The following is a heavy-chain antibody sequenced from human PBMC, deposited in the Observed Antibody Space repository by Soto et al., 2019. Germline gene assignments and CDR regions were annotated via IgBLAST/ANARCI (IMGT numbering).Heavy chain of an antibody. J-gene: IGHJ4*02. Sequence: EVQLVESGGGLVQPGRSLRLSCAASGFTFDDYAMHWVRQAPGKGLEWVSGISWNSGSIGYADSVKGRFTISRDNAKNSLYLQMNSLRAEDTALYYCAKESYDILTGYSSPCFDYWGQGTLVTVSS. D-gene: IGHD3-9*01. V-gene: IGHV3-9*01. CDR3: AKESYDILTGYSSPCFDY. CDR1: GFTFDDYA. CDR2: ISWNSGSI.